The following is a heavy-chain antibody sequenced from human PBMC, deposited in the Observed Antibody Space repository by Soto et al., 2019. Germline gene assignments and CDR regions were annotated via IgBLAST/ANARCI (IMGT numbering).Heavy chain of an antibody. CDR2: INWNGGST. J-gene: IGHJ6*02. D-gene: IGHD3-10*01. Sequence: GGSLRLSCAASGFTFDDYGMSWVRQAPGKGLEWVSGINWNGGSTGYADSLKGRFTISRDNAKNSLYLQMNSLRAEDTALYHCARSNCYGSGSYYYYYGMDVWGQGTTVTVSS. CDR1: GFTFDDYG. CDR3: ARSNCYGSGSYYYYYGMDV. V-gene: IGHV3-20*01.